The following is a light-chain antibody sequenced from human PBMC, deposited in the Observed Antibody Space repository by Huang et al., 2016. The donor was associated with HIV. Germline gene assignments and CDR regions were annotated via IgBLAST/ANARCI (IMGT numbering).Light chain of an antibody. Sequence: EIVMTQSPATLSVSPGERATLSCRASQSLGTNLAWYQQKPGQAHRLLIFGASTRATGIPARFSGSGSGTEFTLTISSLQSEDFAVYYCQQYSNWPLTFGGGTKVDIK. J-gene: IGKJ4*01. CDR1: QSLGTN. CDR2: GAS. CDR3: QQYSNWPLT. V-gene: IGKV3-15*01.